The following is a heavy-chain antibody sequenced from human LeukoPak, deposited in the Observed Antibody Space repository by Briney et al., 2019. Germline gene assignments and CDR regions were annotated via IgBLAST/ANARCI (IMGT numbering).Heavy chain of an antibody. D-gene: IGHD3-10*01. J-gene: IGHJ4*02. CDR2: IYYTGTT. Sequence: PSETLSLTCTVSGGSISSYYWGWIRQPPGKGLEWIGSIYYTGTTYYNPSLKSRVAISEDTSKNQFSLQLSSVTAADTAVYYCAGGLGSYRFWGQGTLVTVSS. CDR1: GGSISSYY. CDR3: AGGLGSYRF. V-gene: IGHV4-39*01.